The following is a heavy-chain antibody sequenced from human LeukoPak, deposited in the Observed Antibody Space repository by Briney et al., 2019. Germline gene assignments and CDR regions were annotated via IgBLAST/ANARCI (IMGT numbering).Heavy chain of an antibody. CDR2: IYDRGST. D-gene: IGHD1-26*01. CDR3: AKIEVGRFDP. Sequence: PSETLSLTCTVTGASISSHYWCWIRQTPGTGLEWIGDIYDRGSTTYNPSLKSRVSISVDTSRNQFSLNLRSVTAADIAVYYCAKIEVGRFDPWGQGTLVTVSS. V-gene: IGHV4-59*11. CDR1: GASISSHY. J-gene: IGHJ5*02.